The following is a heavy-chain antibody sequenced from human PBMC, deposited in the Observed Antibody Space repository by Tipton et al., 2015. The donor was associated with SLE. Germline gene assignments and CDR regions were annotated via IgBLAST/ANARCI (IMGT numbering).Heavy chain of an antibody. CDR2: IYHSGIT. CDR1: GGSITSSDW. Sequence: TLSLTCTVSGGSITSSDWCSWVRQPPGRGLEWIGEIYHSGITNYKPALKSRVSMSLDRSKTQVSLTLYSVTAADTAIYYCATHIVGARGFDHWGQGTLVTVAS. J-gene: IGHJ4*02. V-gene: IGHV4-4*02. D-gene: IGHD1-26*01. CDR3: ATHIVGARGFDH.